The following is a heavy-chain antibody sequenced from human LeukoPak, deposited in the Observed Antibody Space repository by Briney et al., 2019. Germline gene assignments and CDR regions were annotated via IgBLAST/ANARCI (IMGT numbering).Heavy chain of an antibody. V-gene: IGHV4-59*01. CDR1: GGSISSYY. CDR3: ARGDDSKSTYFDY. D-gene: IGHD3-3*01. J-gene: IGHJ4*02. CDR2: IYYSGST. Sequence: SETLSLTCTVSGGSISSYYWNWIRQTPGKGLEWIGYIYYSGSTKNNPSLESRVTISLDTSKNQFSLRLNSVTAADTAVYYCARGDDSKSTYFDYWGRGTLVTVSS.